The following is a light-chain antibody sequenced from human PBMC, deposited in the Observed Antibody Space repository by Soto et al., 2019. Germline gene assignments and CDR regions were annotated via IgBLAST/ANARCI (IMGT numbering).Light chain of an antibody. Sequence: EIVLTQSPGTLSLSPGEGATLSCRASQSVSSNLAWYQQKPSQAPRLLIYGASTRATGIPARFSGSGSGTEFTLTISSLQSEDFAVYYCQQYNNWLWTFGQGTKVDI. CDR3: QQYNNWLWT. J-gene: IGKJ1*01. CDR2: GAS. CDR1: QSVSSN. V-gene: IGKV3-15*01.